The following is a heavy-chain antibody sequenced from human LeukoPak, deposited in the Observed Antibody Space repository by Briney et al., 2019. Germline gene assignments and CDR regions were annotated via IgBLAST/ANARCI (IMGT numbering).Heavy chain of an antibody. Sequence: SETLSLTCTVSGGSISSYYWSWIRQPPGKGLEWIGYIYYSGSTYYNPSLKSRVTISVDTSKNQFSLKLSSVTAADTAVYYCARDGPVFGAFDYWGQGTLVTVSS. V-gene: IGHV4-59*06. J-gene: IGHJ4*02. CDR1: GGSISSYY. D-gene: IGHD5-24*01. CDR2: IYYSGST. CDR3: ARDGPVFGAFDY.